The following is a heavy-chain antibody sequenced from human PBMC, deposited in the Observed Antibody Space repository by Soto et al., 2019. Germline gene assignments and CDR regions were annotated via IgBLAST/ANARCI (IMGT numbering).Heavy chain of an antibody. V-gene: IGHV1-8*01. CDR2: MNPNSGNT. CDR3: ARGTYRANYGGNIVDY. CDR1: GYTFTSYD. J-gene: IGHJ4*02. D-gene: IGHD4-17*01. Sequence: QVQLVQSGAEVKKPGASVKVSCKASGYTFTSYDINWVRQATGQGLEWMGWMNPNSGNTGYAQKFQGRVTMTRNTSRSTAYMELSSLRSEDTAVYYCARGTYRANYGGNIVDYWGQGTLVTVSS.